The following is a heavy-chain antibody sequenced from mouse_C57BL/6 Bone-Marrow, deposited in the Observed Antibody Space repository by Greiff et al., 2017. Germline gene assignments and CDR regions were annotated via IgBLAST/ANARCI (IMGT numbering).Heavy chain of an antibody. CDR2: IDPSDSET. J-gene: IGHJ1*03. V-gene: IGHV1-52*01. CDR3: ARSHYYGSSEDVDV. CDR1: GYTFTSYW. D-gene: IGHD1-1*01. Sequence: QVQLQQPGAELVRPGSSVKLSCKASGYTFTSYWMHWVKQRPIQGLEWIGNIDPSDSETHYNQKFKDKATLTVDKSSSTAYMQLSSLTSEDSAVYYCARSHYYGSSEDVDVWGTGTTVTVSS.